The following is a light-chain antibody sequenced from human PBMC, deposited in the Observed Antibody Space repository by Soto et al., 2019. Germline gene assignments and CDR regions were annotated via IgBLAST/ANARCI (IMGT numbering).Light chain of an antibody. V-gene: IGKV3-20*01. Sequence: EIVLTQSPGTLSLSPGERATLSCRASHSVSSSYLAWYQQKPGQAPRLLIYGASSRATGIPDRFSGSGSGTDFTPTISRLEPEDFAVYYRQQYGSSPPYTFGQGTKLEIK. CDR2: GAS. J-gene: IGKJ2*01. CDR3: QQYGSSPPYT. CDR1: HSVSSSY.